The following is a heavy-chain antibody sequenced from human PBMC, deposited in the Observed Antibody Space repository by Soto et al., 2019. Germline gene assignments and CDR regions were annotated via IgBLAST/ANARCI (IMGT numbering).Heavy chain of an antibody. CDR1: GGSFSGYQ. CDR3: ARGLILWFGELSRRGGYYYYTDV. V-gene: IGHV4-34*02. J-gene: IGHJ6*03. D-gene: IGHD3-10*01. Sequence: QVQLQQWGAGLLKPSETLSLTCAVYGGSFSGYQCSWIRQTPGKGLEWIGGINDSGDINYNPSLKSRVTILVDAAKKQISLKLSSVTAADTAVYYCARGLILWFGELSRRGGYYYYTDVWGKGTTVTVSS. CDR2: INDSGDI.